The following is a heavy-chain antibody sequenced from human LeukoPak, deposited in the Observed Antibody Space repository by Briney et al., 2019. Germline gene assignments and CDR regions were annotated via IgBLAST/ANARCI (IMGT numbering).Heavy chain of an antibody. V-gene: IGHV3-33*06. CDR3: AKNLLSLWLIDN. D-gene: IGHD2-21*01. Sequence: GGSLRLSCAASGFTFSSYGMHWVRQAPGKGLEWVAVIWYDGSNKYYADSVKGRFTISRDNSKNTLYLQMSSLRAEDTALYYCAKNLLSLWLIDNWGQGTLVTVSS. CDR2: IWYDGSNK. CDR1: GFTFSSYG. J-gene: IGHJ4*02.